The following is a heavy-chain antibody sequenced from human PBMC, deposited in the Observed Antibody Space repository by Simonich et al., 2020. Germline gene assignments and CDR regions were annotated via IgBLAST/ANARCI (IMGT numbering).Heavy chain of an antibody. D-gene: IGHD3-22*01. CDR2: ISGSGGST. V-gene: IGHV3-23*01. Sequence: GGGLVQPGGSLRLSCAASGFTFSSYAMSWVRQAPGKGLEWVSAISGSGGSTYYADSVKGRFPISRENSKNTLYLQMNSLRAEDTAVYYCAKDLGERITMIVVVIDAFDIWGQGTMVTVSS. CDR3: AKDLGERITMIVVVIDAFDI. J-gene: IGHJ3*02. CDR1: GFTFSSYA.